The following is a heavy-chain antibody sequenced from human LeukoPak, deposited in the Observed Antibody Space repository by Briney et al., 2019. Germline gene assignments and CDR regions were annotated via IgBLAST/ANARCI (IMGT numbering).Heavy chain of an antibody. D-gene: IGHD4-17*01. CDR2: ISAYNGNT. CDR3: ARDNGLYGDPPLSDY. J-gene: IGHJ4*02. Sequence: ASVKVSCKASGYTFTSYGISWVRQAPGQGLEWIGWISAYNGNTNYAQKLQGRVTMTTDTSTSTAYMELRSLRSDDTAVYYCARDNGLYGDPPLSDYWGQGTLVTVSS. CDR1: GYTFTSYG. V-gene: IGHV1-18*04.